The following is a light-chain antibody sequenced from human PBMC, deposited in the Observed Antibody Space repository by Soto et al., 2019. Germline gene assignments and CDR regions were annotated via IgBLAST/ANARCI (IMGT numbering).Light chain of an antibody. Sequence: SYALTQPPSVSVAPGQTARITCGGNNIGSKSVHGYQQTPGEAPVLVVYNAGYRPSGIPERFPGTNSGTTATLTISRVEAGHEADYYCQVWDSSTDQYVFRSAPKATVL. CDR1: NIGSKS. V-gene: IGLV3-21*02. J-gene: IGLJ1*01. CDR3: QVWDSSTDQYV. CDR2: NAG.